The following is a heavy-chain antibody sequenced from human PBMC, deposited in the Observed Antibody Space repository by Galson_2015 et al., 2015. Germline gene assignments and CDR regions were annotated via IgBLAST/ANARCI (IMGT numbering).Heavy chain of an antibody. V-gene: IGHV4-4*02. D-gene: IGHD2-2*01. J-gene: IGHJ4*02. CDR3: ARYCSSTSCSFYYFDY. CDR1: GGSISSSNW. Sequence: SETLSLTCAVSGGSISSSNWWSWVRQPPGKGLEWIGEIYHSGSTNYNPSLKSRVTISVDKSKNQFSLKLSSVTAADTAVYYCARYCSSTSCSFYYFDYWGQGTLVTVSS. CDR2: IYHSGST.